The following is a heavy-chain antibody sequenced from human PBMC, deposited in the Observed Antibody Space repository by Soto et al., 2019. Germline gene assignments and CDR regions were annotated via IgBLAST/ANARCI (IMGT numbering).Heavy chain of an antibody. CDR3: ARDSSYCSSTSCYSFFDY. CDR2: IKQDGSEK. V-gene: IGHV3-7*01. J-gene: IGHJ4*02. Sequence: GGSLRLSCAASGFTFSSYWMSWVRQAPGKGLEWVANIKQDGSEKYYVDSVKGRFTISRDNAKNSLYLQMNSLRAEDTAVYYCARDSSYCSSTSCYSFFDYWGQGTLVTVSS. D-gene: IGHD2-2*01. CDR1: GFTFSSYW.